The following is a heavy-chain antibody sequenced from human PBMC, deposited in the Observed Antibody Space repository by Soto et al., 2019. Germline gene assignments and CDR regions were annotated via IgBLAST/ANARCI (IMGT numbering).Heavy chain of an antibody. CDR2: ISRDGGTK. CDR1: GFTVSTYG. J-gene: IGHJ4*02. V-gene: IGHV3-30*03. Sequence: QVQLVESGGGVVQPGRSLRLSCAVSGFTVSTYGMHWVRQAPGKGLEWVAVISRDGGTKFYADSVKGRFTISKDNSRNTLFLEMYSLRSDDMAVYYCTGEVASGYWGQGTLVTVSS. CDR3: TGEVASGY. D-gene: IGHD2-8*02.